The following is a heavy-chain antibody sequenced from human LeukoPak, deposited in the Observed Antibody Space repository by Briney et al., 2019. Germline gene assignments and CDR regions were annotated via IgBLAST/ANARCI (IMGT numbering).Heavy chain of an antibody. CDR1: GGTFTSYA. J-gene: IGHJ4*02. CDR3: AGDPPTPDTAMLPNTHYHFDY. CDR2: IIPIFGTA. V-gene: IGHV1-69*05. Sequence: SVKVSCKASGGTFTSYAISWVRQAPGRGLEWMGGIIPIFGTANYAQKFQGRVTITTDESTSTAYMELSSLRSEDTAVYYCAGDPPTPDTAMLPNTHYHFDYWGQGTLVTVSS. D-gene: IGHD5-18*01.